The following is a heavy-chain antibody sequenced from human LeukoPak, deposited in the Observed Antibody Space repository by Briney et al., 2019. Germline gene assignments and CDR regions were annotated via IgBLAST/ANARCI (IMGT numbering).Heavy chain of an antibody. CDR2: ISYDGSNK. J-gene: IGHJ6*03. CDR3: AKGEVGNSYYYYYMDV. D-gene: IGHD1-26*01. Sequence: GGSLRLSCAASGFTFSSYGMHWVRQAPGKGLEWVAVISYDGSNKYYADSVKGRFTISRDNSKNTLYLQMNSLRAEDTAVYYCAKGEVGNSYYYYYMDVWGKGTTGTVSS. CDR1: GFTFSSYG. V-gene: IGHV3-30*18.